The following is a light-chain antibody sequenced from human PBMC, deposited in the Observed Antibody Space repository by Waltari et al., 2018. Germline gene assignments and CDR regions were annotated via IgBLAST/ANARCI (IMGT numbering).Light chain of an antibody. J-gene: IGKJ1*01. CDR1: QDITNY. CDR2: DVS. Sequence: DIQLTQSPSSLSASVGDRVTITCQASQDITNYLNWYQQKPGKAPTLLIYDVSNVETGVPSRFGGRGSGTHFTLIISSLQAEDVAVYYCQQYYGTPPTFGQGTKVEIK. CDR3: QQYYGTPPT. V-gene: IGKV1-33*01.